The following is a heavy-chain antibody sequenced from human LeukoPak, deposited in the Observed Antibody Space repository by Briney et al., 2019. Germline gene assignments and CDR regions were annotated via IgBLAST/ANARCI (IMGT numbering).Heavy chain of an antibody. D-gene: IGHD1-26*01. CDR2: MSSSGGST. V-gene: IGHV3-23*01. Sequence: GGSLRLSCAASGFSFSSYAMSWVRQAPGKGLEWVSAMSSSGGSTHYADSVKGRFTISRDNSKNTLYLQMNSLRAEDTAVYYCAKAASGIVGAIDYWGQGTLVTVSS. CDR3: AKAASGIVGAIDY. J-gene: IGHJ4*02. CDR1: GFSFSSYA.